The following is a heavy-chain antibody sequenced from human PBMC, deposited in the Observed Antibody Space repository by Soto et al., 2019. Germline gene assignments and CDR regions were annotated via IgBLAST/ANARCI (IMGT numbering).Heavy chain of an antibody. Sequence: GGSLRLSCAASGFTFSSYSMNWVRQAPGKGLEWVSSISSSSSYIYYADSVKGRFTISRDNAKNSLYLQMNSLRAEDTAVYYCARVGGYTYYYDSSGSKFDYWGQGTLVTVSS. CDR1: GFTFSSYS. V-gene: IGHV3-21*01. CDR3: ARVGGYTYYYDSSGSKFDY. J-gene: IGHJ4*02. CDR2: ISSSSSYI. D-gene: IGHD3-22*01.